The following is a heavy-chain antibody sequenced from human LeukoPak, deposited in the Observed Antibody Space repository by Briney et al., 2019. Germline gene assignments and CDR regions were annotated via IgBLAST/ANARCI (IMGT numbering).Heavy chain of an antibody. V-gene: IGHV3-48*04. Sequence: GGSLRLSCAASGFTFSSYTMNWVRQAPGKGLEWVSYISSSSSTIYYADSVKGRFTISRDNAKNSLYLQTNSLRAEDTAMYYCARDYFSRAALLGYFNLGAVAPWSLSPQ. CDR2: ISSSSSTI. CDR3: ARDYFSRAALLGYFNL. CDR1: GFTFSSYT. D-gene: IGHD2-15*01. J-gene: IGHJ2*01.